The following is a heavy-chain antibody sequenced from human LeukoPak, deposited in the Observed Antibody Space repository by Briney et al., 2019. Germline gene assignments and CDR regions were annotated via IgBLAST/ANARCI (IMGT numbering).Heavy chain of an antibody. CDR2: ISSSGSAI. CDR1: GFTFNSYA. CDR3: AIGSRLQESNSSDISV. V-gene: IGHV3-48*03. Sequence: PGGSLRLSCAASGFTFNSYAMNWVRQAPGKGLEWVSYISSSGSAIFYADSVKGRFTISRDNARNSLYLQMNSLRAEDTAVYYCAIGSRLQESNSSDISVWGQGTLVTVSS. D-gene: IGHD6-6*01. J-gene: IGHJ1*01.